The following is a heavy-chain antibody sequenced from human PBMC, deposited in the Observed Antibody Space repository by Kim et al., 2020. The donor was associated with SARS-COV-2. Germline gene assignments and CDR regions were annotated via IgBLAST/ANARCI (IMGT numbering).Heavy chain of an antibody. D-gene: IGHD6-19*01. CDR3: ARDYSTGSFDY. V-gene: IGHV4-61*01. CDR2: ISYSGST. CDR1: GGSVNSGSYY. J-gene: IGHJ4*02. Sequence: SETLSLTCTVSGGSVNSGSYYWTWIRQPPGKGLEWIGHISYSGSTNYNPSLKSRVTISLHTSKNQFSLNLSSVTAADTAMYYCARDYSTGSFDYWGQGTL.